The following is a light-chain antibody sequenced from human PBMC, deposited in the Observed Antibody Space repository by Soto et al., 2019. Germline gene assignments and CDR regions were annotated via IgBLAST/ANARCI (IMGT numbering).Light chain of an antibody. J-gene: IGLJ2*01. V-gene: IGLV2-8*01. CDR3: SSYAGSNNFVL. Sequence: QSALTQPPSASGSPGQSVTISCTGTSSDVGGYNFVSWFQQNPGKAPKLIIYEVNKRPSGVPDRFSGSKSGNTASLTVSGLQAEDEADYYCSSYAGSNNFVLFGGGTKLTVL. CDR1: SSDVGGYNF. CDR2: EVN.